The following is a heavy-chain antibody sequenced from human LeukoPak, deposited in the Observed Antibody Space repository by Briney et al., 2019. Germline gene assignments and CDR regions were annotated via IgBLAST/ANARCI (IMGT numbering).Heavy chain of an antibody. CDR2: IGGSGTST. CDR3: AKVSVVAGRNAFDI. CDR1: GFIFGSYA. Sequence: GGSLRLSCAASGFIFGSYATSWVRQAPGKGLEWVSVIGGSGTSTYYADSVKGRFTISRDNSKNMLYLQMNSLRVEDTAIYYCAKVSVVAGRNAFDIWGQGTMVTVSS. D-gene: IGHD3-22*01. J-gene: IGHJ3*02. V-gene: IGHV3-23*01.